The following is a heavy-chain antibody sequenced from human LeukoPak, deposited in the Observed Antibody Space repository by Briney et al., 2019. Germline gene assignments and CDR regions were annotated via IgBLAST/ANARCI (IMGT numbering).Heavy chain of an antibody. J-gene: IGHJ3*02. CDR1: GFTLDDYT. D-gene: IGHD1-1*01. V-gene: IGHV3-21*01. CDR3: ARSTIVALGTGPFDI. Sequence: PGGSLRLSCAASGFTLDDYTMHWVRQAPGKGLEWLSSISSSPAFSQYADSMSGRFTVSRDDNKNSAYLQLDSLRADDTAVYYCARSTIVALGTGPFDIWGRGTMVTVSS. CDR2: ISSSPAFS.